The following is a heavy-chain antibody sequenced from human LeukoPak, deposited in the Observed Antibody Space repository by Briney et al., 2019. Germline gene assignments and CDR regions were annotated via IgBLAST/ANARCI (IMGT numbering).Heavy chain of an antibody. CDR2: ISSSADII. V-gene: IGHV3-11*01. CDR3: ARWGGSRLRGMDV. CDR1: GFTFSAYY. J-gene: IGHJ6*02. Sequence: GGSLRLSCAASGFTFSAYYMSWFRQAPGTGLEWISYISSSADIIFYADSVKGRFTISRDNAKNSLYLQMNSLRAEDTAVYYCARWGGSRLRGMDVWGQGTTVTVSS. D-gene: IGHD1-26*01.